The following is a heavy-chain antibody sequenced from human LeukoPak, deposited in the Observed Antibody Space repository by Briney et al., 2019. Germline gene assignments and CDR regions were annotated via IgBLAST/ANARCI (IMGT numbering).Heavy chain of an antibody. J-gene: IGHJ1*01. Sequence: SVKVSCKASGYTFTGYYMHWVRQAPGQGLEWMGRIIPILGIANYAQKFQGRVTITADESTSTANMELSSLRSEDTAVYYCARGEQAGLWFGDTAFHHWGQGTLVTVSS. D-gene: IGHD3-10*01. CDR2: IIPILGIA. CDR1: GYTFTGYY. CDR3: ARGEQAGLWFGDTAFHH. V-gene: IGHV1-69*02.